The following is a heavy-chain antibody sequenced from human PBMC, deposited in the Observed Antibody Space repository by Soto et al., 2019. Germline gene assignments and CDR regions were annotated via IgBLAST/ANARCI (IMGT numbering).Heavy chain of an antibody. CDR3: ARDSCSSTSCLHMDV. CDR1: GGSISSGGYY. J-gene: IGHJ6*03. D-gene: IGHD2-2*01. CDR2: IYYSGST. V-gene: IGHV4-31*03. Sequence: QVQLQESGPGLVKPSQTLSLTCTVSGGSISSGGYYWSWIRQHPGKGLEWIGYIYYSGSTYYNPSLKSRVTISVDTSKNQFSLKLSSVTAEDTAVYYCARDSCSSTSCLHMDVWGKGTTVTVSS.